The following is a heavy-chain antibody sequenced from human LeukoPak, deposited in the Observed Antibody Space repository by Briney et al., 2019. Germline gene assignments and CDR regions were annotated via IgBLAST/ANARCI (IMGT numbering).Heavy chain of an antibody. CDR1: GGSISNYY. CDR2: MSYSGST. CDR3: ARGSDFGDY. D-gene: IGHD4-17*01. V-gene: IGHV4-59*01. Sequence: PSETLSLTCSVSGGSISNYYWCWIRQPPGKGLEWIGYMSYSGSTNYNPSLKSRVTMSINTSKNQFSLRLSSVTAADTAVYYCARGSDFGDYWGQGTLVTVSS. J-gene: IGHJ4*02.